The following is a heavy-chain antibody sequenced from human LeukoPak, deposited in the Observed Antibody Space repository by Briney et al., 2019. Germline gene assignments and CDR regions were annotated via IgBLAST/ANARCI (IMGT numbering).Heavy chain of an antibody. CDR3: AKSPYSGSYNPYFDY. Sequence: GGSLRLSCAASGFTFSSYAMSWVRQAPGKGLEWVSAISGNGGITYYADSVKGRFTISRGNSKNTLYLQMSSLRAEDTAVYYCAKSPYSGSYNPYFDYWGQGTLVIVSS. CDR1: GFTFSSYA. J-gene: IGHJ4*02. D-gene: IGHD1-26*01. CDR2: ISGNGGIT. V-gene: IGHV3-23*01.